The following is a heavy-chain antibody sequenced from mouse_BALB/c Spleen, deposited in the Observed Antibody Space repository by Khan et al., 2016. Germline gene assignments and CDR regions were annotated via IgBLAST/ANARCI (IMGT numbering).Heavy chain of an antibody. V-gene: IGHV3-6*02. D-gene: IGHD4-1*01. J-gene: IGHJ3*01. CDR2: ISYDGTN. CDR3: SRDGVTGTFAY. CDR1: GYSITSGYY. Sequence: EVKLLESGPGLVKPSQSLSLTCSVTGYSITSGYYWNWIRQFPGNKLEWMGYISYDGTNYYNPSLKNRISITRDTSKHHFFLKLNSVTSEDTATYYCSRDGVTGTFAYWGQGTLVTVSA.